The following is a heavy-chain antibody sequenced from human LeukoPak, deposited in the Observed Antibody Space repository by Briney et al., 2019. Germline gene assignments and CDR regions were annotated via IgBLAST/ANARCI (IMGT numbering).Heavy chain of an antibody. V-gene: IGHV4-4*02. CDR1: GGSISSSNW. CDR3: ARDRGQLTGVYYYYYMDV. J-gene: IGHJ6*03. D-gene: IGHD3-9*01. CDR2: IYHSGST. Sequence: SETLSLTCAVSGGSISSSNWWSWVRQPPGKGLEWIGEIYHSGSTNYNPSLKSRVTISVDKSKNQFSLKLSSVTAEDTAVYYCARDRGQLTGVYYYYYMDVWGKGTTVTVSS.